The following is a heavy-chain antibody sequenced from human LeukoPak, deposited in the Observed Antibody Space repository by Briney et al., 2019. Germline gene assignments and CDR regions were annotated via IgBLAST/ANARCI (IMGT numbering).Heavy chain of an antibody. Sequence: GGPLRLSCAASGFTFSSYSMNWVRQAPGKGLEWVSYISSSGSTIYYADSVKGRFTISRDNAKNSLYLQMNSLRAEDTAVYYCARDRLPYYYDSSGLFDYWGQGTLVTVSS. V-gene: IGHV3-48*04. CDR3: ARDRLPYYYDSSGLFDY. J-gene: IGHJ4*02. CDR1: GFTFSSYS. D-gene: IGHD3-22*01. CDR2: ISSSGSTI.